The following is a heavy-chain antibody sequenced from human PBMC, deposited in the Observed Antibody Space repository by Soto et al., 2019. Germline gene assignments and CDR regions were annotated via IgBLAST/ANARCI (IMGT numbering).Heavy chain of an antibody. CDR2: IKSKTDGGTT. CDR3: TTRPGYGSGNNYYYYYGMDV. D-gene: IGHD3-10*01. J-gene: IGHJ6*02. Sequence: GGSLRLSCAASGFTFSNAWMNWVRQAPGKGLEWVGRIKSKTDGGTTDYAAPVKGRFTISRDDSKNTLYLQMNSLKTEDTAVYYCTTRPGYGSGNNYYYYYGMDVWGQGTTVTVSS. V-gene: IGHV3-15*07. CDR1: GFTFSNAW.